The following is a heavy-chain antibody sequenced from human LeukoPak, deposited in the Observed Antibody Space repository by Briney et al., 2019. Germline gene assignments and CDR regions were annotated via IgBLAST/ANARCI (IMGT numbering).Heavy chain of an antibody. CDR1: GFSFSNYA. CDR2: IRGGGET. Sequence: PGGSLRLSCAASGFSFSNYAMSWVRQAPARGPEGVSSIRGGGETFCADSVKGRFTLSRDDSRNTVYLQLNNLRVEDTAIYYCAKANWVSNADAVWWGQGTQVTVSS. D-gene: IGHD1-1*01. CDR3: AKANWVSNADAVW. V-gene: IGHV3-23*01. J-gene: IGHJ4*02.